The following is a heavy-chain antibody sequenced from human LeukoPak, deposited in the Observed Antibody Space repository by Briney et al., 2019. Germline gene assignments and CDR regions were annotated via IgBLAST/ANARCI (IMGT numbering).Heavy chain of an antibody. J-gene: IGHJ4*02. CDR2: INHSGST. Sequence: PAETLSLTCAVYGGSFSGYYWSWIRQPPGKGLEWIGEINHSGSTNYNPSLESRVTISVDTSKNQSSLKLSPVTAAETAVYYCASHSGGYAYWGQGTLVTVSS. CDR3: ASHSGGYAY. D-gene: IGHD5-12*01. CDR1: GGSFSGYY. V-gene: IGHV4-34*01.